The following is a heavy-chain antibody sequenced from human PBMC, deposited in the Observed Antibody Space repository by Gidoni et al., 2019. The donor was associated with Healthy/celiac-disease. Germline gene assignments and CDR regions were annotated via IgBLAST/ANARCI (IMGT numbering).Heavy chain of an antibody. CDR1: GFTFSSYG. V-gene: IGHV3-33*08. CDR3: ARDFSVYGDGYNFVLPDY. J-gene: IGHJ4*02. Sequence: QVQLVESGGGVVQPGRSLRLSCAASGFTFSSYGMHWVRQAPGKGLEWVAVIWYDGSNKYYADSVKGRFTISRDNSKNTLYLQMNSLRAEDTAVYYCARDFSVYGDGYNFVLPDYWGQGTLVTVSS. D-gene: IGHD5-12*01. CDR2: IWYDGSNK.